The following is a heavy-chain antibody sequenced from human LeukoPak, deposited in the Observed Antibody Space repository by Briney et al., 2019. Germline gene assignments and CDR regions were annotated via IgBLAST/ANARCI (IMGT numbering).Heavy chain of an antibody. D-gene: IGHD6-19*01. Sequence: GGSLRLSCAASGFRLDEHGMSWVRQVPGKGLEWVSGINWNGASTGYGDSVKGQFTISRDNAKNSLYLQMNSLRAEDTALYYCAGGDRNGWYFDYWGQGILVTVSS. J-gene: IGHJ4*02. CDR2: INWNGAST. V-gene: IGHV3-20*04. CDR1: GFRLDEHG. CDR3: AGGDRNGWYFDY.